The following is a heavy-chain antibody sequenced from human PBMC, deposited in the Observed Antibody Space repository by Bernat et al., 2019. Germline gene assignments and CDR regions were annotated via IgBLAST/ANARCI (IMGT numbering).Heavy chain of an antibody. CDR3: ARRYCSGGTCPNNWFDP. D-gene: IGHD2-15*01. CDR1: GYSFTNYW. V-gene: IGHV5-51*01. J-gene: IGHJ5*02. Sequence: EVQLVQSGAAVKKPGESLKISCKASGYSFTNYWLGWVRQMPGKGLEWMGIIYPGDSETRYSPSFQGQVTISADKSISTAYLQWSSLMASDTAMYYCARRYCSGGTCPNNWFDPWGQGTLVTVSS. CDR2: IYPGDSET.